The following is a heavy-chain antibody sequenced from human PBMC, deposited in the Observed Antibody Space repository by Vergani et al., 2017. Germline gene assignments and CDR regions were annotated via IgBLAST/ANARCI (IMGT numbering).Heavy chain of an antibody. CDR1: GGTFSSYT. J-gene: IGHJ6*02. V-gene: IGHV1-69*08. D-gene: IGHD3-22*01. CDR2: IIPILGIA. CDR3: ARDSIVVEYYYYDGMDV. Sequence: QVQLVQSGAEVKKPGSSVKVSCKASGGTFSSYTISWVRQAPGQGLEWMGRIIPILGIANYAQKFQGRVTITADKSTSTAYMELSSLRSEDTAVYYCARDSIVVEYYYYDGMDVWGQGTTVTVSS.